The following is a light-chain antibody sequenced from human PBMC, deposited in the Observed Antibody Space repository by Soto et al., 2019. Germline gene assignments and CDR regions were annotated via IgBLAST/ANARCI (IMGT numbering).Light chain of an antibody. CDR1: SSDIGGYKY. V-gene: IGLV2-14*01. Sequence: LTQPASVSGSLGQSITISCTGTSSDIGGYKYVSWYQQHPGKAPKLIIFEVSNRPSGVSDRFSGSNSGNTASLTISGLQAEDEADYYCTSYSRYRVLVFGGGTK. CDR3: TSYSRYRVLV. J-gene: IGLJ3*02. CDR2: EVS.